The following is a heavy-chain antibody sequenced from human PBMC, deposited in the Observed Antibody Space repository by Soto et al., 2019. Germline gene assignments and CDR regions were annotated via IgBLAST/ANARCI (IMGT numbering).Heavy chain of an antibody. J-gene: IGHJ4*02. V-gene: IGHV4-34*01. CDR1: GGSFSGYY. D-gene: IGHD1-26*01. CDR2: INHSGST. Sequence: SETLSLTCAVYGGSFSGYYCIWIRQPPGKGLEWIGEINHSGSTNYNPSLKSRVTISVDTSKNQFSLKLSSVTAADTAVYYCAGSGSYYNFDYWGQGTLVTVSS. CDR3: AGSGSYYNFDY.